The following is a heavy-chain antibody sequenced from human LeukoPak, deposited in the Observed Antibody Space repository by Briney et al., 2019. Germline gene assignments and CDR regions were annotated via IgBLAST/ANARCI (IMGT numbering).Heavy chain of an antibody. J-gene: IGHJ4*02. D-gene: IGHD1-1*01. CDR1: GYTFTVYN. V-gene: IGHV1-2*02. CDR3: VRDVHNYNDIY. CDR2: MKPNSGGT. Sequence: ASVKVSCKSSGYTFTVYNMHWLRQAPGQGLEWMGWMKPNSGGTLYSPKFQGRVTMTRDTSISTAFMELSRLRFDDTAIYYCVRDVHNYNDIYWGQGTLVTVSS.